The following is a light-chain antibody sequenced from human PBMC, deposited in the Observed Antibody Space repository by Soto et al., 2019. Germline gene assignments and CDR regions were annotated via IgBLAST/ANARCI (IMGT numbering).Light chain of an antibody. CDR3: QQYGRSPFT. V-gene: IGKV3-20*01. CDR2: GAS. CDR1: QRIANNF. J-gene: IGKJ2*01. Sequence: EVVLTQSPVTLSLSPGERATLSCRASQRIANNFLAWFQQKPGQPPTLLIYGASTRASGIPDRFSGSGSGTDFALTISRLEPGDFAVYYCQQYGRSPFTVGQGTKLQIK.